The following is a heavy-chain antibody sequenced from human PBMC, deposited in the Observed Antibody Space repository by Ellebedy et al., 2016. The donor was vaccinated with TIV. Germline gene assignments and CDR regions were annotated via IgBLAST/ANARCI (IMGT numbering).Heavy chain of an antibody. D-gene: IGHD2-21*01. J-gene: IGHJ4*02. Sequence: PGGSLRLSCTASGFTFSSYWMHWVRQAPGKGLLWVSRINSDGSGTSYADSVKGRFTISRDNAKNTLYLQMNSLRADDTAVYYCVKEDWYRFDYWGQGTLVTVSS. V-gene: IGHV3-74*01. CDR2: INSDGSGT. CDR1: GFTFSSYW. CDR3: VKEDWYRFDY.